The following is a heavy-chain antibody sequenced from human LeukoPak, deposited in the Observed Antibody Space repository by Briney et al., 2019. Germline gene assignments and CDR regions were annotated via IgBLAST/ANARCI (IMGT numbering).Heavy chain of an antibody. CDR3: ARGPGISGDHIYPDY. CDR1: GYSISSGKY. Sequence: SETLSLTCSVSGYSISSGKYWAWIRQTPGKGLEWIGSIYESGSTYYTPPLKSRVTMSVDTSKNQFSLSLTSVTAADTAVYFCARGPGISGDHIYPDYWGQGIQVTVSS. V-gene: IGHV4-38-2*02. D-gene: IGHD2-21*01. J-gene: IGHJ4*02. CDR2: IYESGST.